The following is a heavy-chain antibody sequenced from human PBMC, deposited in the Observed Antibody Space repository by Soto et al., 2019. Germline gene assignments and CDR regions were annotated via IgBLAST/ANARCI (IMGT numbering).Heavy chain of an antibody. D-gene: IGHD3-22*01. J-gene: IGHJ4*02. V-gene: IGHV3-21*01. Sequence: PRGSLILSSATSGLTFRIYSMTGVGQAPEKGLEWVSSISSSSSYIYYADSVKGRFTISRDNAKNSLYLQMNSLRAEDTAVYYCARDTTTDTSGYYYSTNNFDYWGQGTLVTGSS. CDR2: ISSSSSYI. CDR3: ARDTTTDTSGYYYSTNNFDY. CDR1: GLTFRIYS.